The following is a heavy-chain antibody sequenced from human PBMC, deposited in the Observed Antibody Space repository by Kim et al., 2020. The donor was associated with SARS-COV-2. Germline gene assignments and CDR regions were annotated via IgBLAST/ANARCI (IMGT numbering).Heavy chain of an antibody. CDR1: GFTFSSYE. J-gene: IGHJ4*02. CDR2: ISSSGSTI. D-gene: IGHD4-17*01. V-gene: IGHV3-48*03. CDR3: ARDRPVTTESDY. Sequence: GGSLRLSCAASGFTFSSYEMNWVRQAPGKGLEWVSYISSSGSTIYYADSVKGRFTISRDNAKNSLYLQMNSLRAEDTAVYYCARDRPVTTESDYWGQGTLVTVSS.